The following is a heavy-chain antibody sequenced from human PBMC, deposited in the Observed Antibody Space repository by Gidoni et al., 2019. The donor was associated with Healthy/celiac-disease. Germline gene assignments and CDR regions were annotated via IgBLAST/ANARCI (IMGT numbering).Heavy chain of an antibody. Sequence: QVQLQQWGAGLLKPSETLSLTCAVYGWSFSGYYWSWIRQPPGKGLEWIGEINHSGSTNYNPSLKSRVTISVDTSKNQFSLKLSSVTAADTAVYYCASYSVVTAYSWFDPWGQGTLVTVSS. CDR3: ASYSVVTAYSWFDP. J-gene: IGHJ5*02. V-gene: IGHV4-34*01. CDR2: INHSGST. CDR1: GWSFSGYY. D-gene: IGHD2-15*01.